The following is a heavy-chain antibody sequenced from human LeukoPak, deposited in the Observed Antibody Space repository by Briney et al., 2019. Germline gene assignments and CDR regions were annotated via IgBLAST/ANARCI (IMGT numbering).Heavy chain of an antibody. V-gene: IGHV4-39*07. Sequence: SETLSLTCTVSGGSIRSSYYYWGWIRQPPGKGLEWIGSIYDSGSTYYNPSLKSRVTISVDTSKNQFSLKLSSVTAADTAVYYCARGGDGYNSHYFDYWGQGTLVTVSS. J-gene: IGHJ4*02. D-gene: IGHD5-24*01. CDR3: ARGGDGYNSHYFDY. CDR1: GGSIRSSYYY. CDR2: IYDSGST.